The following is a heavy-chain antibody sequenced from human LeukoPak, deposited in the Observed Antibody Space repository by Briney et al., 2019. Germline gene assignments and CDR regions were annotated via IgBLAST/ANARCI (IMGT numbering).Heavy chain of an antibody. Sequence: GASVNVSFKSSVYTFTVYYIHWVRQAPGQGLEWIGWINPNNGGTNYAQKFQDRVTMTRDTSISTAYMELSRLTSDDTAVYYCARDQNFHGSGGYYGIDCWGQGTLVTVSS. CDR3: ARDQNFHGSGGYYGIDC. V-gene: IGHV1-2*02. J-gene: IGHJ4*02. CDR1: VYTFTVYY. CDR2: INPNNGGT. D-gene: IGHD3-22*01.